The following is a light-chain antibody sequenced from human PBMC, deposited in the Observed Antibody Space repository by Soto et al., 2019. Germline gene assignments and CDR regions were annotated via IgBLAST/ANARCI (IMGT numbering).Light chain of an antibody. CDR2: GAS. J-gene: IGKJ1*01. Sequence: EIVMTQSPVTLSVSPGERATLSCRASHSVSSNLAWYQQRPGQAPRLVIYGASTRATGIPARFSGSGSGIEFTLTISSLQSEDFAVYYCQQYGSSRWTFGQGTKVEIK. V-gene: IGKV3-15*01. CDR1: HSVSSN. CDR3: QQYGSSRWT.